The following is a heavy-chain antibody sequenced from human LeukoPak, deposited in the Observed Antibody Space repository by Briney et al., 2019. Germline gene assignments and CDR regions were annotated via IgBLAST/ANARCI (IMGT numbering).Heavy chain of an antibody. CDR3: ARSPPSGYSYGYSGY. Sequence: ASVKVSCKASGYTFTGYYMHWVRQAPGQGLEWMGWINPNSGGTNYAQKFQGRVTMTRDTSISTAYMELSRLRSDDTAVYYCARSPPSGYSYGYSGYWGQGTLVTVSS. V-gene: IGHV1-2*02. CDR1: GYTFTGYY. D-gene: IGHD5-18*01. CDR2: INPNSGGT. J-gene: IGHJ4*02.